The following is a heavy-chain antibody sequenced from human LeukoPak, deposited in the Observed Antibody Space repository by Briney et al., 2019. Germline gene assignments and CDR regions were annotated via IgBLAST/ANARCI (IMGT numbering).Heavy chain of an antibody. J-gene: IGHJ4*02. V-gene: IGHV4-31*03. Sequence: SETLSLTCTVSDGSISSGGYYWSWIRQHPGKGLEWIGYIYYSGSTYYNPSLKSRVTISVDTSKNQFSLKLSSVTAADTAVYYCARGGALGPPYFDYRGQGTLVTVSS. D-gene: IGHD3-16*01. CDR2: IYYSGST. CDR1: DGSISSGGYY. CDR3: ARGGALGPPYFDY.